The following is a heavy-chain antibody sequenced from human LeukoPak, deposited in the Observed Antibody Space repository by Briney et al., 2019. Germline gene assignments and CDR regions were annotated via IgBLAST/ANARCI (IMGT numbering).Heavy chain of an antibody. Sequence: PGGSLRLSCAASGFTFSGYWMNWVRQAPGKGLEWVANIKPDGSDKNYVDSVKGRFTLSRDNAKNSLFLQMNSLRVEDTAVYYCARANWGPDYWGQGILVTVSS. J-gene: IGHJ4*02. CDR1: GFTFSGYW. CDR2: IKPDGSDK. V-gene: IGHV3-7*04. CDR3: ARANWGPDY. D-gene: IGHD7-27*01.